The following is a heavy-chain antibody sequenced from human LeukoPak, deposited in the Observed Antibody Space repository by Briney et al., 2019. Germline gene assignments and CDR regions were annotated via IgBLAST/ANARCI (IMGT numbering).Heavy chain of an antibody. CDR1: GYTFTGYY. Sequence: ASVKVSCKASGYTFTGYYMHWVRQAPGQGLEWMGWINPNSGGTNYAQKFQGRVTMTRDTSISTAYMGLSRLRSDDTAVYYCARDRYYDSSGYLGYYAFDIWGQGIMVTVSS. D-gene: IGHD3-22*01. V-gene: IGHV1-2*02. CDR2: INPNSGGT. J-gene: IGHJ3*02. CDR3: ARDRYYDSSGYLGYYAFDI.